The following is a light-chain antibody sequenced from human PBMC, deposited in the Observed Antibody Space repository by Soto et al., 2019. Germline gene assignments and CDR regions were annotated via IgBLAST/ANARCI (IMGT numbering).Light chain of an antibody. CDR2: EVS. CDR3: CSYAGSSTWV. V-gene: IGLV2-23*02. Sequence: QSVLTQPASVSGSPGQSITMTCTGTSSDVGSYNLVSWYQQHPGKAPKLMIYEVSKRPSGVSNSISGSKSGNTASLTISGLQAEDKADYYCCSYAGSSTWVFGGGTKVTVL. CDR1: SSDVGSYNL. J-gene: IGLJ3*02.